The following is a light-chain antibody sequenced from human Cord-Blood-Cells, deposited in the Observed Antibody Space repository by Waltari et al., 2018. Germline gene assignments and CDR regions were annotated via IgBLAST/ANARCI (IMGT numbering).Light chain of an antibody. Sequence: QSVLTQPPSVSGAPGQRVTIPCTGSSSNIGAGYDVHWYQQLPGTAPKLLIYGNSNRPSGVPDLFSGSKSGTSASLAITGLQAEDEADYYCQSYDSSLSGSVVFGGGTKLTVL. CDR3: QSYDSSLSGSVV. J-gene: IGLJ2*01. V-gene: IGLV1-40*01. CDR1: SSNIGAGYD. CDR2: GNS.